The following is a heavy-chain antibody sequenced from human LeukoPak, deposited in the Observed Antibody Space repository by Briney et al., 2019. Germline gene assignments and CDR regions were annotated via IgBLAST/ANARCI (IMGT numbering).Heavy chain of an antibody. Sequence: VGSLRLSCAASGFTFSSYAMSWVRQAPGKGLEWVSAISGSGGSTYYADSVKGRFTISRDNSKNTLYLQMNSLRAEDTAVYYCAPYDSSGYYYSDDYWGQGTLVTVSS. J-gene: IGHJ4*02. CDR1: GFTFSSYA. V-gene: IGHV3-23*01. D-gene: IGHD3-22*01. CDR2: ISGSGGST. CDR3: APYDSSGYYYSDDY.